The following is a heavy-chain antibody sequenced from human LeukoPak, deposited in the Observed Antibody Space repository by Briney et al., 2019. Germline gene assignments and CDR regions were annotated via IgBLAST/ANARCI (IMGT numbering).Heavy chain of an antibody. CDR1: GFTFSSYA. V-gene: IGHV3-30*04. CDR3: ARGGPRIVAAGTYYYYSMDV. CDR2: ISYDGSNK. Sequence: GGSLRLSCAASGFTFSSYAMHWVRQAPGKGLEWVAVISYDGSNKYYADSVKGRFTISRDNSKNTLYLQMNSLRAEDTAVYYCARGGPRIVAAGTYYYYSMDVWGQGTTVTVSS. J-gene: IGHJ6*02. D-gene: IGHD6-13*01.